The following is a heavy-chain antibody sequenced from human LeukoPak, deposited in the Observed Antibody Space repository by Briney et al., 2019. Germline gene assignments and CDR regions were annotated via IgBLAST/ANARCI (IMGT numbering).Heavy chain of an antibody. CDR1: GFTFSSYA. J-gene: IGHJ6*03. Sequence: PGGSLRLSCAASGFTFSSYAMHWVRQAPGKGLEWVAVISYDGSNKYYADSVKGRFTISRDNSKNTLYLQMNSLRAEDTAVYYCARGPIGGDYVRGVYYYYYMDVWGKGTTVTVSS. CDR2: ISYDGSNK. D-gene: IGHD4-17*01. CDR3: ARGPIGGDYVRGVYYYYYMDV. V-gene: IGHV3-30*04.